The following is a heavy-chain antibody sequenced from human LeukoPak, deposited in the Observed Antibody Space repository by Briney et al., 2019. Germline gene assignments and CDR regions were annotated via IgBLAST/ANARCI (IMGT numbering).Heavy chain of an antibody. CDR1: GFTFSSYW. Sequence: SGGSLRLSRAASGFTFSSYWMSWVRQAPGKGLEWVANIKEDGSEKYYVDSMKGRFTIYRDNARKSLYLQMNSLRAEDTAVYYCARDPPIPGDYEGDLDYWGQGTLVTVSS. CDR2: IKEDGSEK. D-gene: IGHD4-17*01. CDR3: ARDPPIPGDYEGDLDY. V-gene: IGHV3-7*01. J-gene: IGHJ4*02.